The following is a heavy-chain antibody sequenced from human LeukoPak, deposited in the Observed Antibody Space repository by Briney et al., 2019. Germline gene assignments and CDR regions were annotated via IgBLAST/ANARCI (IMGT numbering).Heavy chain of an antibody. Sequence: PGGSLRLSCAASGFTFNTYWMAWVRQAPGKGLEWVANIKEDESAKHQADSVKGRFTIFRDNAQSSVYLQMSSLRGEDTAVYYCARDVGGSLDYWGQGTLVTVSS. V-gene: IGHV3-7*01. CDR3: ARDVGGSLDY. J-gene: IGHJ4*02. CDR2: IKEDESAK. CDR1: GFTFNTYW. D-gene: IGHD1-26*01.